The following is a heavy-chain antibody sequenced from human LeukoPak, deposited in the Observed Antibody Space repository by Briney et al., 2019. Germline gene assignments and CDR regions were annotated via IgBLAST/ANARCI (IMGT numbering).Heavy chain of an antibody. CDR3: ARRMAVYYGSGSLAYYFDY. V-gene: IGHV5-51*01. CDR2: IYPGDSDT. D-gene: IGHD3-10*01. J-gene: IGHJ4*02. CDR1: GYSFTSYW. Sequence: GESLKISCKGSGYSFTSYWIGWVRQMPGKGLEWMGNIYPGDSDTRYSPSFQGQVTISADKSISTAYLQWSSLKASDTAMYYCARRMAVYYGSGSLAYYFDYWGQGTLVTVSS.